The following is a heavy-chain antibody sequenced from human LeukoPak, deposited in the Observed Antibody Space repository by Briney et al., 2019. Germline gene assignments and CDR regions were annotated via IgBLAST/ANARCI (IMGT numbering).Heavy chain of an antibody. CDR3: ARGNWYLDY. CDR1: GGSISSYY. V-gene: IGHV4-59*01. Sequence: SETLSLTCTVSGGSISSYYWSWIRQPPGKGLEWIGYIYYSGSINYNPSLKSRVTISVDTSKNQFSLKVSSVTAADTAVYYCARGNWYLDYWGQGTRVTVSS. J-gene: IGHJ4*02. D-gene: IGHD1-1*01. CDR2: IYYSGSI.